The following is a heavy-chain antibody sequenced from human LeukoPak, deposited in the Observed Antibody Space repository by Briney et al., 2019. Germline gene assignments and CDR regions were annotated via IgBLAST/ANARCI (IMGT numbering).Heavy chain of an antibody. CDR1: GFTFSSYA. D-gene: IGHD3-10*01. CDR2: ISSSGGST. V-gene: IGHV3-23*01. CDR3: AKDSKIGNYYGSGSPPNFDY. Sequence: GGSLRLSCAASGFTFSSYAMSWVRQAPGKGLEWVSAISSSGGSTYYADSVKGRFTISRDNSKNTLSLQMNSLSAEDTAVYYCAKDSKIGNYYGSGSPPNFDYWGQGTLVTVSS. J-gene: IGHJ4*02.